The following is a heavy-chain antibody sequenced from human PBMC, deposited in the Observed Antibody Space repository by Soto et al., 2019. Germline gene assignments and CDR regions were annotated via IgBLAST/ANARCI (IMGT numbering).Heavy chain of an antibody. CDR2: ISFDGSSP. CDR1: GFTFSNYG. D-gene: IGHD1-26*01. J-gene: IGHJ5*02. V-gene: IGHV3-30*18. Sequence: QVQLVESGGGVVQPGRSLRLSCAASGFTFSNYGMHWVRQAPGKGLEWVSVISFDGSSPSYADSVKGRFTISRDNSKNTLFLQMNSLRAEDTAVYYCAKDGEYTGSYLNWLDPWGQGTLVTVSS. CDR3: AKDGEYTGSYLNWLDP.